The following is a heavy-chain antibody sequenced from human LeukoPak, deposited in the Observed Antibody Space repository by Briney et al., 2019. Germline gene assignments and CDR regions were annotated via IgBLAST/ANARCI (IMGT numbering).Heavy chain of an antibody. J-gene: IGHJ6*03. V-gene: IGHV4-39*01. Sequence: SETLSLTCTVSGGSISSSSYYWGWIRQPPGKGLEWIGSIYYSGSTYYNPSLKSPVTISVDTSKNQFSLKLSAGTAAATAVYYCARHWSNTEYSGYDSRRYYYYYYMDVWGKGTTVTISS. CDR2: IYYSGST. CDR1: GGSISSSSYY. CDR3: ARHWSNTEYSGYDSRRYYYYYYMDV. D-gene: IGHD5-12*01.